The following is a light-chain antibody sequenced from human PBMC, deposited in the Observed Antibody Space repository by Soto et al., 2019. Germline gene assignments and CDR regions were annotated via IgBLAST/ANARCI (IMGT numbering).Light chain of an antibody. V-gene: IGKV1-5*03. CDR3: QHYNSYSEA. CDR2: KAS. Sequence: IQRTQSPSTLSWSVVYRFTVSRRASQTISSWLAWYQQKPGKAPKLLIYKASTLKSGVPSRFSGSGSGTEFTLTISSLQPDDFATYYCQHYNSYSEAFGQGTKVDIK. J-gene: IGKJ1*01. CDR1: QTISSW.